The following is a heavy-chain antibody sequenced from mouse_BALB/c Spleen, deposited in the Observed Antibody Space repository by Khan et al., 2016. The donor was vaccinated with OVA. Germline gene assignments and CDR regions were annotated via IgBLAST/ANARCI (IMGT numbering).Heavy chain of an antibody. D-gene: IGHD1-3*01. V-gene: IGHV2-9*02. CDR1: GFSLTSYG. J-gene: IGHJ1*01. Sequence: QVQLKESGPGLVAPSQSLSITCTVSGFSLTSYGVHWVRQTPGKGLEWLGIIWAGGSTNYNSALMSRLSISKDNSKSQVFFKMNSLQTDDTAMYYCARNYYNFVEYFDVWGAGTTVTVSS. CDR3: ARNYYNFVEYFDV. CDR2: IWAGGST.